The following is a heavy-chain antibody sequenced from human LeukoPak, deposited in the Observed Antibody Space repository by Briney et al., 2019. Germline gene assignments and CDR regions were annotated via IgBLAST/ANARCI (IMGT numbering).Heavy chain of an antibody. CDR2: ISSSSSYI. Sequence: GGSLRLSCAASGFTFSSYSMNWVRQAPGKGLEWVSSISSSSSYIYYADSVKGRFTISRDHDNNSLSLQMHSLSAEDTVVYYCAKERRATGFHYWGQGTLVTVSS. CDR3: AKERRATGFHY. J-gene: IGHJ4*02. CDR1: GFTFSSYS. V-gene: IGHV3-21*01. D-gene: IGHD5-12*01.